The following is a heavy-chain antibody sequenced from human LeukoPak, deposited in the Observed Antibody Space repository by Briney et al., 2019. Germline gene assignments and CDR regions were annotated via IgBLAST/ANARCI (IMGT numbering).Heavy chain of an antibody. CDR2: ISYDGSNK. V-gene: IGHV3-30*18. Sequence: GRSLRLSCAASGFTFSSYGMHWVRQAPGKGLEWVAVISYDGSNKYYADSVKGRFTISRDNSKNTLYLQMNSLRAEDTAVYYCAKDRGSLSIFYYYYGMDVWGQGTTVTVSS. D-gene: IGHD2-15*01. CDR1: GFTFSSYG. CDR3: AKDRGSLSIFYYYYGMDV. J-gene: IGHJ6*02.